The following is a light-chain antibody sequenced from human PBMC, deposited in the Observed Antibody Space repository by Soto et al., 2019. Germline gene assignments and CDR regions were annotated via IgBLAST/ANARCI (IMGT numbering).Light chain of an antibody. CDR2: DAS. CDR3: HHYSGPWT. CDR1: QNIYYW. J-gene: IGKJ1*01. V-gene: IGKV1-5*01. Sequence: DIQMTQSPSTVSASVGDRVTITCRASQNIYYWLAWYQQKPGKAPKLLMYDASYLEAGVPSRFRGSGSGTEFTLTISGLQPDDFATYFCHHYSGPWTFGQGTMVDI.